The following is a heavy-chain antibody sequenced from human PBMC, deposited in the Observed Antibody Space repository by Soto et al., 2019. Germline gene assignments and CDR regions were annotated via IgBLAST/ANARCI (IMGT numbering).Heavy chain of an antibody. J-gene: IGHJ3*02. Sequence: PGGSLRLSCAASGFTFSSYAMSWVRQAPGKGLEWVSAISGSGGSTYYADSVKGRFTISRDNSKNTLYLQMNSLRAEDTAVYYCASRVYDYVWGSYRPSGAFDIWGQGTMVTVSS. CDR3: ASRVYDYVWGSYRPSGAFDI. D-gene: IGHD3-16*02. CDR1: GFTFSSYA. V-gene: IGHV3-23*01. CDR2: ISGSGGST.